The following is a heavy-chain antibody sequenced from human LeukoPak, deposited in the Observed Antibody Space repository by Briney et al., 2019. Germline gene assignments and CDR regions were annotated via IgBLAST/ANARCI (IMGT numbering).Heavy chain of an antibody. V-gene: IGHV1-2*06. CDR2: INPNSGGT. Sequence: ASVQVSCKASGYTFTGYYMHWVRQAPGQGLEWMGRINPNSGGTNYAQKFQGRVTMARDTSISTAYMELSRLRSDDTAVYYCARGQTGTTFDYWGQGTLVTVSS. D-gene: IGHD1-7*01. CDR1: GYTFTGYY. CDR3: ARGQTGTTFDY. J-gene: IGHJ4*02.